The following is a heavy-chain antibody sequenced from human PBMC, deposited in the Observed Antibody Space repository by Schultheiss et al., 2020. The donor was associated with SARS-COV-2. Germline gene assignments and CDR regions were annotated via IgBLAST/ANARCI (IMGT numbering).Heavy chain of an antibody. V-gene: IGHV3-30*03. CDR1: GFTFSSYG. D-gene: IGHD3-10*01. CDR2: ISYDGSNK. J-gene: IGHJ4*02. Sequence: GGSLRLSCAASGFTFSSYGMHWVCQAPGKGLEWVAVISYDGSNKYYADSVKGRFTISRDNSKNTLYLQMNSLRAEDTAVYYCARGPIYGSGSYLRLDYWGQGTLVTVSS. CDR3: ARGPIYGSGSYLRLDY.